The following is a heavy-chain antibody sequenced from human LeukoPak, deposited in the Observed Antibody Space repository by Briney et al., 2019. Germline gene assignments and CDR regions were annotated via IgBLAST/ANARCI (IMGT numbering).Heavy chain of an antibody. V-gene: IGHV3-21*01. CDR2: ISSSSSYI. J-gene: IGHJ3*02. Sequence: GGSLRLSCAASGFTFSSYSMNWVRQAPGKGLEWVSSISSSSSYIYYADSVKGRFTISGDNAKNSLYLQMNSLRAEDTAVYYCARGEEIRAAFDIWGQGTMVTVSS. D-gene: IGHD1-26*01. CDR1: GFTFSSYS. CDR3: ARGEEIRAAFDI.